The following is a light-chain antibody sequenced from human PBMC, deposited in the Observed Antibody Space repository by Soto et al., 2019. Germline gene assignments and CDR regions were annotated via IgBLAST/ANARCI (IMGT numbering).Light chain of an antibody. CDR3: QQYGDSGAS. Sequence: EIVLTQSPGTLSLSPGERATLSCRASQSISSSYLAWYQQKPGQAPRLLIYSASSRATGIPDRFSGSGSGTDFTLTISRLEPEDFAVYYCQQYGDSGASFGPETTVDIK. CDR2: SAS. CDR1: QSISSSY. V-gene: IGKV3-20*01. J-gene: IGKJ3*01.